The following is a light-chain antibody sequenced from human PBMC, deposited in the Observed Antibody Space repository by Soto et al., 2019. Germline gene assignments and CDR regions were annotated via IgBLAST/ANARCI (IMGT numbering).Light chain of an antibody. CDR1: QSVSNSY. CDR2: GAS. Sequence: EIVLTQSPGTLSLSPGERATLSCRASQSVSNSYLAWYQQKPGQAPRLLIYGASSRATGIPARFSGSGSGTDYTLSISRLEPEDFAVYSCQQYGSSPLTFGGGTKVEIK. V-gene: IGKV3-20*01. J-gene: IGKJ4*01. CDR3: QQYGSSPLT.